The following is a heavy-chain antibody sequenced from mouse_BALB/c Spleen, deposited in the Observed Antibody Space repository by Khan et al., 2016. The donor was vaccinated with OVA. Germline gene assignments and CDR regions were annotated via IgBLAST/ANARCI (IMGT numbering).Heavy chain of an antibody. D-gene: IGHD2-10*01. Sequence: QVQLQQSGPGLAAPSQSLSITCTTSGFSLTNYGVHRVRQPPGKGLAWLVVIWSDGSTNYNSVLKSRLTVTKDNSQSHVFLKMNSLQTDDTAIYFYARQPYYHEDVMDYWGQGTSVTV. CDR3: ARQPYYHEDVMDY. V-gene: IGHV2-6-1*01. J-gene: IGHJ4*01. CDR1: GFSLTNYG. CDR2: IWSDGST.